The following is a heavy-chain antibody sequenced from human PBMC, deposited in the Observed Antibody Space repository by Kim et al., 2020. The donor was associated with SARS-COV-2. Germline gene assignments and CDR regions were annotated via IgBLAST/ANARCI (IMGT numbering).Heavy chain of an antibody. V-gene: IGHV3-49*04. CDR2: IRSKAYGGTT. D-gene: IGHD1-26*01. J-gene: IGHJ6*02. Sequence: GGSLRLSCTASGFTFGDYAMSWVRQAPGKGLEWVGFIRSKAYGGTTEYAASVKGRFTISRDDSKSIAYLQMNSLKTEDTAVYYCTRCPGWELLLYYYGMDVWGQGTTVTVSS. CDR1: GFTFGDYA. CDR3: TRCPGWELLLYYYGMDV.